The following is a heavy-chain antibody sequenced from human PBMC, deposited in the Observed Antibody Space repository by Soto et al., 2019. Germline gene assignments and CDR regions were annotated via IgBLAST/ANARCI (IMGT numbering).Heavy chain of an antibody. J-gene: IGHJ6*02. D-gene: IGHD3-10*01. CDR1: GFTFSSYG. CDR3: AKSMADFDYYYYGMDV. Sequence: GGSLRLSCAASGFTFSSYGMHWVRQAPGKGLEWVAVISYDGSNKYYADSVKGRFTISRDNSKNTLYLQMNSLRAEDTAVYYCAKSMADFDYYYYGMDVWGQGTTVTVSS. V-gene: IGHV3-30*18. CDR2: ISYDGSNK.